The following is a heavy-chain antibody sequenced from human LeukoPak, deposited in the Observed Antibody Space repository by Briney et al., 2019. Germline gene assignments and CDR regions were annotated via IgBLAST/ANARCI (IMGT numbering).Heavy chain of an antibody. CDR2: IKQDGSET. J-gene: IGHJ4*02. V-gene: IGHV3-7*01. D-gene: IGHD2-21*01. Sequence: GRSLRLSCAASGFTFSTYWMSWVRQAPGKGLEWVANIKQDGSETYYVDSVKGRFTISRDNAKNSLYLQMNSLRAEDTAVYYCAKLLWWWHYWGQGTLVTVSS. CDR1: GFTFSTYW. CDR3: AKLLWWWHY.